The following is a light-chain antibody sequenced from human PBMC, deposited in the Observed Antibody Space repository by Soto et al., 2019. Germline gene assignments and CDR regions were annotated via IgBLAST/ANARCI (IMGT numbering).Light chain of an antibody. CDR1: QSVFYSSNNKNY. V-gene: IGKV4-1*01. CDR3: QQYYITPLT. CDR2: WAS. J-gene: IGKJ3*01. Sequence: DIVMTQSPDSLAVSLGERATINCKSSQSVFYSSNNKNYLAWYQQKPGQPPKLLIYWASTRESGVPDRFSGSGSGTDFTLTISSLQAEDVAVYYCQQYYITPLTFGPGTKVYLK.